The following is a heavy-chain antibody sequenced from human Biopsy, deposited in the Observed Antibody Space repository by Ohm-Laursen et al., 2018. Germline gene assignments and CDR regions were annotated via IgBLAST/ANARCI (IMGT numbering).Heavy chain of an antibody. CDR3: AKDRYNYTPIGGFSMDV. CDR2: IFYDGSNT. CDR1: GFNFSAYG. Sequence: GSLRLSCAASGFNFSAYGMHWVRQAPDKGLEWVAFIFYDGSNTYYADSVKGRFTISRDNSRDTPYLQMSSLRAEDTAVYYCAKDRYNYTPIGGFSMDVWGQGTTVTVSS. J-gene: IGHJ6*02. V-gene: IGHV3-30*02. D-gene: IGHD5-18*01.